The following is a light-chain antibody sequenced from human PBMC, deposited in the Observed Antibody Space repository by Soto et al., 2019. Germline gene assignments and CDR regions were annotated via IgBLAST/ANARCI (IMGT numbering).Light chain of an antibody. Sequence: EIVLTQSPGTLSLSPGERATLSCRASQSVISSYLAWYQQKPGQATSLIILGASIRANGIPDRFSGSESGTDFSLTISRVEPEDSALYDCQQYGSLPPITFGQGTRLEIK. J-gene: IGKJ5*01. CDR3: QQYGSLPPIT. CDR2: GAS. CDR1: QSVISSY. V-gene: IGKV3-20*01.